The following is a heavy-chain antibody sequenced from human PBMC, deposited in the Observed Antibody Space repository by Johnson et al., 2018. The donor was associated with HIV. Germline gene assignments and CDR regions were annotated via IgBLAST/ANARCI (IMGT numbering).Heavy chain of an antibody. J-gene: IGHJ3*02. D-gene: IGHD4-17*01. Sequence: VQLVESGGGVVQPGGSLRLSCAASAFTFSSYAIHWVRQAPGKGLEWVSAISGSGGSTYYADSVKGRFTISRDNAKNSLYLQMNSLRAEDTALYYCARDWPAVGRCGDYSGYAFDIWGQGTMVSVSS. CDR1: AFTFSSYA. V-gene: IGHV3-21*04. CDR3: ARDWPAVGRCGDYSGYAFDI. CDR2: ISGSGGST.